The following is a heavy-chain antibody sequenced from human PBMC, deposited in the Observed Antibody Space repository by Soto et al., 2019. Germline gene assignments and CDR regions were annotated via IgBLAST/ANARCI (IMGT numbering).Heavy chain of an antibody. D-gene: IGHD2-21*01. Sequence: PGGSLRLSCAASGFTVSSNYMTWVRQAPGKGLEWVSLIYSDGSTYYGDSVKGRFTISRDNSKNTLYLQMNSLRADDTAVYYCARDEGHIVHPWGMDVWGQGTTVT. V-gene: IGHV3-53*01. CDR1: GFTVSSNY. J-gene: IGHJ6*02. CDR3: ARDEGHIVHPWGMDV. CDR2: IYSDGST.